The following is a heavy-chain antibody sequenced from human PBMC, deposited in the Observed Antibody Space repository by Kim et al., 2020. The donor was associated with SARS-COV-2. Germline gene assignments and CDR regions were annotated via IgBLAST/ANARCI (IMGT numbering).Heavy chain of an antibody. J-gene: IGHJ3*02. CDR3: ARHKLRFGINDAFDI. CDR1: GGSISSSSYY. Sequence: SETLSLTCTVSGGSISSSSYYWGWIRQPPGKGLEWIGSIYYSGSTYYNPSLKSRVTISVDTSKNQFSLKLSSVTAADTAVYYCARHKLRFGINDAFDIWG. CDR2: IYYSGST. V-gene: IGHV4-39*01. D-gene: IGHD3-10*01.